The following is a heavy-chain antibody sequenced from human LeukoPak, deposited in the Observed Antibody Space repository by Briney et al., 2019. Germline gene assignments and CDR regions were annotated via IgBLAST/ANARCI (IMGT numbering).Heavy chain of an antibody. CDR3: ARDDYGDYRYYYYMDV. CDR2: IIPIFGTA. Sequence: SVMVPCKASGGTFSSYAISWVRQAPGQGLEWMGGIIPIFGTANYAQKFQGRVTITTDESTSTAYMELSSLRSEDTAVYYCARDDYGDYRYYYYMDVWGKGTTVTVSS. CDR1: GGTFSSYA. J-gene: IGHJ6*03. V-gene: IGHV1-69*05. D-gene: IGHD4-17*01.